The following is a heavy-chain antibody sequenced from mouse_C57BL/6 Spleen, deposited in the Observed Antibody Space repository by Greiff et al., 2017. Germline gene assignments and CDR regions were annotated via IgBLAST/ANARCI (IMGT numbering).Heavy chain of an antibody. V-gene: IGHV1-82*01. Sequence: VKLMESGPELVKPGASVKISCKASGYAFSSSWMNWVKQRPGKGLEWIGRIYPGDGDTNYNGKFKGKATLTADKSSSTAYMQLSSLTSEDSAVYFCARQGRLLLGDYWGQGTTLTVSS. CDR2: IYPGDGDT. J-gene: IGHJ2*01. CDR1: GYAFSSSW. CDR3: ARQGRLLLGDY. D-gene: IGHD1-1*01.